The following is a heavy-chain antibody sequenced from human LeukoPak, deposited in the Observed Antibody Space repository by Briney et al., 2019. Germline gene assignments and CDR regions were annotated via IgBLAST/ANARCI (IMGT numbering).Heavy chain of an antibody. CDR3: ARDYCSSTSCYGADY. CDR2: ISYDGSNK. Sequence: GGSLRLSCGASGFTFSSYAMHWVRQAPGKGLEWVAVISYDGSNKYYADSVKGRFTISRDNSKNTLYLQMNSLRAEDTAVYYCARDYCSSTSCYGADYWGQGTLVTVSS. V-gene: IGHV3-30-3*01. CDR1: GFTFSSYA. D-gene: IGHD2-2*01. J-gene: IGHJ4*02.